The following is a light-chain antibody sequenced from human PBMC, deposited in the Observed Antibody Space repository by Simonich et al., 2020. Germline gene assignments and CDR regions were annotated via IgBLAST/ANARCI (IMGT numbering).Light chain of an antibody. CDR2: DVS. V-gene: IGLV2-14*01. Sequence: QSALTQPASVSGSPGQSITISCTGTSSDVGGYNYVSWYQPHPGKAPKLMIYDVSKRPSGVSNRVSGSKSGNTASLTISGLQAEDEADYYCSSYTSSSTLVFGGGTKLTVL. J-gene: IGLJ2*01. CDR1: SSDVGGYNY. CDR3: SSYTSSSTLV.